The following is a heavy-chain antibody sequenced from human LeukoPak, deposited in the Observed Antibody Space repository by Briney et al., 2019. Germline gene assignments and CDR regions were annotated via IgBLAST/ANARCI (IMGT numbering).Heavy chain of an antibody. CDR3: AGDTHSSSWYDH. V-gene: IGHV3-23*01. CDR2: ISGSGSST. D-gene: IGHD6-19*01. Sequence: GGSLRLSCAASGFTFSNYAMSWVRQAPGKGLEWVSSISGSGSSTYYADSVKGRFTLSRDSSRNTLYLQMNSLTVDDTAVYYCAGDTHSSSWYDHWGQGTLVTVSS. CDR1: GFTFSNYA. J-gene: IGHJ5*02.